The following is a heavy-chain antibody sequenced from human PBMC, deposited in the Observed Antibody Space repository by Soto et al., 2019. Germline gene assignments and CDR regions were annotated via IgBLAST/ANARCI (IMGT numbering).Heavy chain of an antibody. J-gene: IGHJ5*02. V-gene: IGHV1-69*01. Sequence: QVQLVQSGAEVKKPGSSVKVSCKASGGTFSSYAISWVRQAPGQGLEWMGGIIPIFGTANYAQKFQGRVTITADESTSTAYMELSSLRSEDTAVYYCARVGPEQPFYTISYNWFDPWGQGTLVTVSS. CDR2: IIPIFGTA. CDR3: ARVGPEQPFYTISYNWFDP. CDR1: GGTFSSYA. D-gene: IGHD3-3*01.